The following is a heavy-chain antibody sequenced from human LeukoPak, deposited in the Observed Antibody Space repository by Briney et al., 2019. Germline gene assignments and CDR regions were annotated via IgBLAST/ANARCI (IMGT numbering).Heavy chain of an antibody. CDR3: ARLLAGCPGGRCRAHFDY. Sequence: PSETLSLTCAVYGGSFSGYYWSWMRQPPGKGLEWIGYIYFIGSTNYNPSLKSRVTMSVDTSKNQFSLTLSSVTAADTAVYYCARLLAGCPGGRCRAHFDYWGQGTLVTVSS. CDR2: IYFIGST. D-gene: IGHD2-8*02. CDR1: GGSFSGYY. J-gene: IGHJ4*02. V-gene: IGHV4-59*01.